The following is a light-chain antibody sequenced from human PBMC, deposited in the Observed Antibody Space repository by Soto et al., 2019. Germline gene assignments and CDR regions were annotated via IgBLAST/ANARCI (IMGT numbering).Light chain of an antibody. J-gene: IGKJ1*01. CDR2: GAF. Sequence: ELVLTHSPGILSLSPGERATLSCRASQSGSNDFLAWYQQKPGQAPRLLIYGAFKRATGIPDRFSGSGSGTDFTLTISRMEPEDFAVYCCQQYGSSPRTCGQGTKGDIK. CDR3: QQYGSSPRT. V-gene: IGKV3-20*01. CDR1: QSGSNDF.